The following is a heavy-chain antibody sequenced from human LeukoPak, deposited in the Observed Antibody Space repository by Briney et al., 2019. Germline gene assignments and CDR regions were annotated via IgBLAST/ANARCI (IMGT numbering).Heavy chain of an antibody. CDR3: AKFGVLDPSDY. J-gene: IGHJ4*02. CDR2: ISSSGANI. CDR1: GFSFSSYS. Sequence: GGSLRLSCAASGFSFSSYSMNWVRQAPGKGLEWVAHISSSGANIYYADFVKGRFTISRDNSKNTLYLQMNSLRAEDTAVYYCAKFGVLDPSDYWGQGTLVTVSS. D-gene: IGHD1-1*01. V-gene: IGHV3-48*01.